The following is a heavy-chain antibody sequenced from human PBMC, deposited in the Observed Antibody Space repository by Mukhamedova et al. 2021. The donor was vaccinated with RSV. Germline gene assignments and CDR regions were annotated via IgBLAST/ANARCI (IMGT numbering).Heavy chain of an antibody. Sequence: TDYAAPVKGRFTISRDDSKKTLYLQMNSLKTEDTAVYYCTTETEITIFGVVIPDYYYYGMDVWGQGTTVTVSS. CDR3: TTETEITIFGVVIPDYYYYGMDV. CDR2: T. D-gene: IGHD3-3*01. J-gene: IGHJ6*02. V-gene: IGHV3-15*01.